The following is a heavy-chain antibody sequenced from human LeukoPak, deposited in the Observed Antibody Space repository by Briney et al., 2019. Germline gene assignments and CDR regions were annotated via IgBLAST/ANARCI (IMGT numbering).Heavy chain of an antibody. D-gene: IGHD2-15*01. CDR2: ISGSDGST. Sequence: GGSLRLSCAASGFTFSTYAMSWVRQAPGKGLEWVSAISGSDGSTYYADSVKGRFPISRDNSKDTLYLQMNSLRAEDTAVYYCAKDRGGSCYSAVDYWGQGTLATVSS. CDR1: GFTFSTYA. V-gene: IGHV3-23*01. J-gene: IGHJ4*02. CDR3: AKDRGGSCYSAVDY.